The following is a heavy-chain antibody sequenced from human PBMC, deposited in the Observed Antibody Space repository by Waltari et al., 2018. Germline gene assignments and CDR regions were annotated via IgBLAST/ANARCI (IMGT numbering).Heavy chain of an antibody. Sequence: QVQLVQSGAEVKKPGASVKVSCKASGYTFTSYDINWVRQATGKGLEWMGWMNPNSGNTGYAQKFQGRVTITRNTSISTAYMELSSLRSEDTAVYYCATRRTYYDFWSGLPRDWFDPWGQGTLVTVSS. CDR2: MNPNSGNT. CDR3: ATRRTYYDFWSGLPRDWFDP. J-gene: IGHJ5*02. D-gene: IGHD3-3*01. CDR1: GYTFTSYD. V-gene: IGHV1-8*03.